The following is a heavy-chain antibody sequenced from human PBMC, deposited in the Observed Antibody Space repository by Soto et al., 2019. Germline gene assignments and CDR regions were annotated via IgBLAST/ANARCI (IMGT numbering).Heavy chain of an antibody. CDR3: ARATTVTSSFFFYGLDI. J-gene: IGHJ6*02. CDR2: IYYNGNT. V-gene: IGHV4-30-4*01. CDR1: GGSISDDDYY. Sequence: QVQLHESGQGLVKPSQTLSLTCTVSGGSISDDDYYWNWIRQSPGKGLEWIGHIYYNGNTYYNPSLKSRLTMSLDTSQNQFSLHLTSVIAADSALYFCARATTVTSSFFFYGLDIWGQGTTVTVSS. D-gene: IGHD4-17*01.